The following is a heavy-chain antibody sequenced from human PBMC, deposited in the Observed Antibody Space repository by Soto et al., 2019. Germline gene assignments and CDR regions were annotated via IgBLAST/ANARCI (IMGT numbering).Heavy chain of an antibody. D-gene: IGHD1-7*01. Sequence: GGSLRLSCAASGFPFSSYGMHWVRQAPGKGLEWVAMTSYDGNNEYYADSVKGRFTISRENSKNTVYLQMSGLRADDTAVYYCAKDLRYSLNWGFDYYGMDVWGQGTTVTVSS. CDR2: TSYDGNNE. CDR3: AKDLRYSLNWGFDYYGMDV. J-gene: IGHJ6*02. V-gene: IGHV3-30*18. CDR1: GFPFSSYG.